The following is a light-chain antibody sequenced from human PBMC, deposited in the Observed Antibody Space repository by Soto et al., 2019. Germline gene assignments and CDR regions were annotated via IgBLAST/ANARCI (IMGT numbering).Light chain of an antibody. CDR3: QQSYITPAG. CDR2: GAS. Sequence: DIQMTQSPSSLSVSVGDRVTITCRASQSIGGFLNWYQQKLGKAPKLLIYGASTRATGIPARFSGSGSGTDFTLTISSLQPEDFATYFCQQSYITPAGFGGGTKVDIK. CDR1: QSIGGF. J-gene: IGKJ4*01. V-gene: IGKV1-39*01.